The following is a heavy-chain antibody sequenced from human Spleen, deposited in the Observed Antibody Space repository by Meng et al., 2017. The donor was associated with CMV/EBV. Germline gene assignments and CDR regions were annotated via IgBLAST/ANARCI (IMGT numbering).Heavy chain of an antibody. CDR2: IRYDGSNK. V-gene: IGHV3-30*02. CDR1: GFSFFTYA. Sequence: GESLKISCTASGFSFFTYAMHWVRQAPGKGLEWVAFIRYDGSNKYYADSVKGRFTISRDNSKNTLYLQMNSLRAEDTAVYYCAKDQVPAALALYYFDYWGQGTLVTVSS. D-gene: IGHD2-2*01. J-gene: IGHJ4*02. CDR3: AKDQVPAALALYYFDY.